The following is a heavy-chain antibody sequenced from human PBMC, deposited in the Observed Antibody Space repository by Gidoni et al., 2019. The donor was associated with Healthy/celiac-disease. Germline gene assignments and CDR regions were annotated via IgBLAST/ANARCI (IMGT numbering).Heavy chain of an antibody. V-gene: IGHV3-30-3*01. Sequence: QVQLVESGGGVVEPGRSLRLSCAASGFPFSSYAMHWVRQAPGKGLEWVAVISYDGSNKYYADSVKGRFTISRDNSKNTLYLQMNSLRAEDTAVYYCARDREDGYNLDYWGQGTLVTVSS. CDR3: ARDREDGYNLDY. CDR1: GFPFSSYA. J-gene: IGHJ4*02. CDR2: ISYDGSNK. D-gene: IGHD5-12*01.